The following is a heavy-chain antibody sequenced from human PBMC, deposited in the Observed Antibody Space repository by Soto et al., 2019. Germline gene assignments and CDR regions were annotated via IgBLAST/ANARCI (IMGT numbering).Heavy chain of an antibody. CDR1: GYTFTGYY. Sequence: QVQLVQSGAEMKKPGASVKVYCQTSGYTFTGYYLHWVRQAPGQGLEWLGWIIPKTGHTKYAQSFQDRVSITSDTSMSTAYIALARLISDDTALYYCASIVSDIPTIVLSDYWGQGTLVTV. D-gene: IGHD2-21*01. V-gene: IGHV1-2*02. CDR3: ASIVSDIPTIVLSDY. J-gene: IGHJ4*02. CDR2: IIPKTGHT.